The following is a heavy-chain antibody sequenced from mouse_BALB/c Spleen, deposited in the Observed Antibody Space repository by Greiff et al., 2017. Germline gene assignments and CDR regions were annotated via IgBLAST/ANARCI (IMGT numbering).Heavy chain of an antibody. CDR1: GYSITSGYY. CDR2: ISYDGSN. D-gene: IGHD2-12*01. Sequence: EVHLVESGPGLVKPSQSLSLTCSVTGYSITSGYYWNWIRQFPGNKLEWMGYISYDGSNNYNPSLKNRISITRDTSKNQFFLKLNSVTTEDTATYYCARDYDAWFAYWGQGTLVTVSA. J-gene: IGHJ3*01. CDR3: ARDYDAWFAY. V-gene: IGHV3-6*02.